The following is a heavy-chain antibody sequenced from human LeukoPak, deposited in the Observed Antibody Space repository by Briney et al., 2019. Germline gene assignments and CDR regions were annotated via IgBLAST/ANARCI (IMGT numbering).Heavy chain of an antibody. D-gene: IGHD5-18*01. V-gene: IGHV3-23*01. Sequence: GGSLRLSCGASGFIFSKYAMSWVRQAPGKGLEWVSAISGSGVYTYYADSVRGRFTISRDNSKNTLYLQMNSLRAEDTAVYYCASYSYGFDYWGQGTLVTVSS. CDR2: ISGSGVYT. CDR1: GFIFSKYA. J-gene: IGHJ4*02. CDR3: ASYSYGFDY.